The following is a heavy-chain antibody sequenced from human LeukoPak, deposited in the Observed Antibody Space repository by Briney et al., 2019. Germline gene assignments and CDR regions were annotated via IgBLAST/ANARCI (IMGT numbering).Heavy chain of an antibody. CDR2: VNPGDSDT. V-gene: IGHV5-51*01. D-gene: IGHD2-8*02. Sequence: GESLKISCKGSGYSFTSYWIGWVRQMPGKGPEWMGIVNPGDSDTRYSPSFQGQVTISADKSISTAYLQWSSLKASDTAIYYCARCSTAWPLDYWGQGTLVTVSS. CDR1: GYSFTSYW. CDR3: ARCSTAWPLDY. J-gene: IGHJ4*02.